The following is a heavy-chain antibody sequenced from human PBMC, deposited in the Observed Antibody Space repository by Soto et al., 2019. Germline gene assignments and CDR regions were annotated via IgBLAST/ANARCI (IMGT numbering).Heavy chain of an antibody. CDR2: IYFSGTT. CDR3: ARRGRYGDFGRYFDP. D-gene: IGHD4-17*01. CDR1: GDSIDDARYF. Sequence: QLQLQESGPGLVKPSETLSVTCTVSGDSIDDARYFWAWIRQPPGGGLEWIGSIYFSGTTYYNRSRKGRVTMSVDASENQFSLTLSSVTAADTAVYYCARRGRYGDFGRYFDPWGQGTLVTVSS. V-gene: IGHV4-39*01. J-gene: IGHJ4*02.